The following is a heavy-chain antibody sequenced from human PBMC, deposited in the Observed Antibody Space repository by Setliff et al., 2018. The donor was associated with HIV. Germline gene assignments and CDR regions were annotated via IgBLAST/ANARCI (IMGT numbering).Heavy chain of an antibody. CDR1: GGSIISGDHY. Sequence: SETLSLTCTVSGGSIISGDHYWSWIRQPPGKGLEWIDYIYYSGSTYYNPSLKSRVTISVDTSKNKFSLKVSSVTAADTAVYYCARILVAAAGTGFDPWGQGILVTVSS. CDR2: IYYSGST. V-gene: IGHV4-30-4*08. CDR3: ARILVAAAGTGFDP. D-gene: IGHD6-13*01. J-gene: IGHJ5*02.